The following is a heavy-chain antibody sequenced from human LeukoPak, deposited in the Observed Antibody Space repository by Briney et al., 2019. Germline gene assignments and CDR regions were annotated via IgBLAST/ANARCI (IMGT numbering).Heavy chain of an antibody. Sequence: SETLSLTCTVSGYSISSGYYWSWIRQPAGKGLEWIGRIYTSGSTNYNPSLKSRVTMSVDTSKNQFSLKLSSVTAADTAVYYCARAYYYDSSGYYRDAFDIWGQGTMVTVSS. V-gene: IGHV4-4*07. J-gene: IGHJ3*02. CDR2: IYTSGST. CDR3: ARAYYYDSSGYYRDAFDI. CDR1: GYSISSGYY. D-gene: IGHD3-22*01.